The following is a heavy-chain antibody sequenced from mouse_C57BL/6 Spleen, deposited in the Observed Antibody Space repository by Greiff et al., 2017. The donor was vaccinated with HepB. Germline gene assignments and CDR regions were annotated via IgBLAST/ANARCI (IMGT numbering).Heavy chain of an antibody. J-gene: IGHJ1*03. Sequence: EVQGLQSGGGLVQPGGSLSLSCAASGFTFTDYYMSWVRQPPGKALEWLGFIRNKANGYTTEYSASVKGRFTISRDNSQSILYLQMNALRAEDSATYYCARYGSSYGYFDVWGTGTTVTVSS. CDR3: ARYGSSYGYFDV. V-gene: IGHV7-3*01. CDR1: GFTFTDYY. D-gene: IGHD1-1*01. CDR2: IRNKANGYTT.